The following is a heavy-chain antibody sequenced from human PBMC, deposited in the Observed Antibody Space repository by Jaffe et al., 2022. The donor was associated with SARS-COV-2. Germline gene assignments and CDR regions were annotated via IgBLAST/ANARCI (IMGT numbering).Heavy chain of an antibody. CDR3: ARDLFLNDNYDFWSGYYMPDAFDI. J-gene: IGHJ3*02. Sequence: EVQLVESGGGLVQPGGSLRLSCAASGFTFSSYSMNWVRQAPGKGLEWVSYISSSSSTIYYADSVKGRFTISRDNAKNSLYLQMNSLRDEDTAVYYCARDLFLNDNYDFWSGYYMPDAFDIWGQGTMVTVSS. V-gene: IGHV3-48*02. CDR2: ISSSSSTI. D-gene: IGHD3-3*01. CDR1: GFTFSSYS.